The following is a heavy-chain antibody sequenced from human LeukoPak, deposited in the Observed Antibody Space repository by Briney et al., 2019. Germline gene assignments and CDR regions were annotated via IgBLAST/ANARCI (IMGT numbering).Heavy chain of an antibody. V-gene: IGHV1-8*01. CDR3: ARESEIMRWLQLPRYYYYGMDV. Sequence: GASVKVSCKASGYTFTSYDINWVRQATGQGLEWMGWMNPNSGNTGYAQKFQGRVTMTRNTSISTAYMELSSLRSEDTAVYYCARESEIMRWLQLPRYYYYGMDVWGQGTTVTVSS. CDR1: GYTFTSYD. D-gene: IGHD5-12*01. CDR2: MNPNSGNT. J-gene: IGHJ6*02.